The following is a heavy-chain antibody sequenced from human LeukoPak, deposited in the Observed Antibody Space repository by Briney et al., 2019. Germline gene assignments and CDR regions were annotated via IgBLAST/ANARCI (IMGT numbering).Heavy chain of an antibody. CDR1: GGAFNSYA. V-gene: IGHV1-69*05. CDR3: AETVAARPDIVGNLFDP. J-gene: IGHJ5*02. Sequence: GASVKVSCKAQGGAFNSYAITWLRQAPGQGPEWMGGTVPVFKRTDYAQKFQGRVTITTDESTSTTYMELSSLTTDDTAIYYFAETVAARPDIVGNLFDPWGQGTLVTVSS. D-gene: IGHD6-6*01. CDR2: TVPVFKRT.